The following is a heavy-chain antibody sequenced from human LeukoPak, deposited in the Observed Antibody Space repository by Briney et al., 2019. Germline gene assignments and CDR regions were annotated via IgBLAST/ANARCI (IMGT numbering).Heavy chain of an antibody. J-gene: IGHJ4*02. Sequence: SETLSLTCTVSGDSISSSRFYWAWIRQPPGKGLEWIGSILYTGRTFYNPSLKSRVTISVDTSKNQFSLRLGSVTASATAVYYWARGDGGATIDYGGQGTRVTVSS. CDR3: ARGDGGATIDY. CDR2: ILYTGRT. V-gene: IGHV4-39*01. CDR1: GDSISSSRFY. D-gene: IGHD1-26*01.